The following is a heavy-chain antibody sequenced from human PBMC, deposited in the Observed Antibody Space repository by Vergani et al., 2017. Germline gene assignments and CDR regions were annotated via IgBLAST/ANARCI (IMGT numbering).Heavy chain of an antibody. Sequence: QVQLQESGPGLVKPSQTLSLTCTVSGGSISSYYWSWIRQTPGKGLEWIGYIYYSGSTNYNPSLKSRVTISVDTSKNQFSRKLSSVTAADTAVYYCARDKERFLEWLLFLSRFVDYWGQGTLVTVSS. CDR3: ARDKERFLEWLLFLSRFVDY. J-gene: IGHJ4*02. V-gene: IGHV4-59*12. D-gene: IGHD3-3*01. CDR2: IYYSGST. CDR1: GGSISSYY.